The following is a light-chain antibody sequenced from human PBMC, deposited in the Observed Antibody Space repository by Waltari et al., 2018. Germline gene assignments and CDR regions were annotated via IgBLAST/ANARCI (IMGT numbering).Light chain of an antibody. CDR3: QSYDISLDAYV. J-gene: IGLJ1*01. CDR1: SSDIGANYD. CDR2: GDI. V-gene: IGLV1-40*01. Sequence: QPALTQPPSVSGAPGPRVTISCPGGSSDIGANYDVHWYQHLPGRAPKLLIFGDINRPSGVPDRFSGSKSGTSASLAITGLQAEDEADYYCQSYDISLDAYVFGTGTTVTVL.